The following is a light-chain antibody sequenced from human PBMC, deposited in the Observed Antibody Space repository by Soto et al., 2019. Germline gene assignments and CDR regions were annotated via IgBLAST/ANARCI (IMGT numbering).Light chain of an antibody. CDR1: SGHSSYA. V-gene: IGLV4-69*01. Sequence: QPVLTQSPSASASLGASVKLTCTLSSGHSSYAIAWHQQQPEKGPRYLMKLYSDGSHSKGDGIPDRFSGSSSGAERYLTISSLQSEDEADYYCQTWGTGFWVFGGGTKLTVL. CDR2: LYSDGSH. CDR3: QTWGTGFWV. J-gene: IGLJ3*02.